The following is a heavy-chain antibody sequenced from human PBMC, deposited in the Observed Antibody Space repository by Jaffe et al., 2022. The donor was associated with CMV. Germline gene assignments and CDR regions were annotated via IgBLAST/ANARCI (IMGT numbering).Heavy chain of an antibody. CDR1: GFTFSSYA. D-gene: IGHD1-7*01. CDR3: AKDPVGTTRYFDL. V-gene: IGHV3-23*01. Sequence: EVQLLESGGDLVQPGGSLRLSCAASGFTFSSYAMSWVRQAPGKGLEWVAATTTSGVTTYYADSVKGRFTISRDNSKNTLALQMNSLRAEDTALYYCAKDPVGTTRYFDLWGRGTLVTVSS. CDR2: TTTSGVTT. J-gene: IGHJ2*01.